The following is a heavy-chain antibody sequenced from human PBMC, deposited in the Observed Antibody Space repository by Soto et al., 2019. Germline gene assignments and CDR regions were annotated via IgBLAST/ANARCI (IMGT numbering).Heavy chain of an antibody. CDR2: IYYSGST. V-gene: IGHV4-59*01. J-gene: IGHJ6*02. CDR1: GGSISSYY. D-gene: IGHD6-13*01. Sequence: TLSLTCTVSGGSISSYYWSWIRQPPGKGLEWIGYIYYSGSTNYNPSLKSRVTISVDTSKNQFSLKLSSVTAADTAVYYCARDLTEAAVWGQGTTVTVSS. CDR3: ARDLTEAAV.